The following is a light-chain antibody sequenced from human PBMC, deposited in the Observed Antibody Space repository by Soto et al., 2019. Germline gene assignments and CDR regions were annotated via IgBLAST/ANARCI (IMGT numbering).Light chain of an antibody. Sequence: EIVLTQSPGTLSLSPGERATLSCRASQSVSTNSLVWYQQKPGQAPRLLIYAASNRATGIPDRFSGSGSGTDFTLANSRLEPEEFAVYYCQQDQYGASPLFPFGPGTKVDIK. V-gene: IGKV3-20*01. CDR2: AAS. CDR3: QQDQYGASPLFP. J-gene: IGKJ3*01. CDR1: QSVSTNS.